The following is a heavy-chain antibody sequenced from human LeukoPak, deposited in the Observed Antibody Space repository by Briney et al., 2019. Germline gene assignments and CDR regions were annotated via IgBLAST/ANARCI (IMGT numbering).Heavy chain of an antibody. D-gene: IGHD6-19*01. CDR1: GYTFTSYD. CDR3: ARTTYSSGWYGDY. Sequence: GASVKVSCKASGYTFTSYDINWVRQATGQGLEWMGWMNPNSGNTGYAQKFQGRVTITRNTSISTAYMELSSLRSDDTAVYYCARTTYSSGWYGDYWGQGTLVTVSS. V-gene: IGHV1-8*03. CDR2: MNPNSGNT. J-gene: IGHJ4*02.